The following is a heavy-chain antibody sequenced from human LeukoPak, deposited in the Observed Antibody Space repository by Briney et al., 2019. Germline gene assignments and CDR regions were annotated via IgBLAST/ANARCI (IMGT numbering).Heavy chain of an antibody. CDR1: GFTFSSYE. CDR3: ARDGRGYCSGGSCYVNYYYYYGMDV. D-gene: IGHD2-15*01. J-gene: IGHJ6*02. V-gene: IGHV3-48*03. CDR2: ISSSGSTI. Sequence: GGPLRLSCAASGFTFSSYEMNWVRQAPGKGLEWVSYISSSGSTIYYADSVKGRFTISRDNAKNSLYLQMNSLRAEDTAVYYCARDGRGYCSGGSCYVNYYYYYGMDVWGQGTTVTVSS.